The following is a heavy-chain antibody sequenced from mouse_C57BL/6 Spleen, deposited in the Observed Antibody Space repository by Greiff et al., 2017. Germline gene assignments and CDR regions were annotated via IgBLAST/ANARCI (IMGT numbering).Heavy chain of an antibody. J-gene: IGHJ3*01. V-gene: IGHV2-2*01. CDR1: GFSLTSYG. Sequence: VQRVESGPGLVQPSQSLSITCTVSGFSLTSYGVHWVRQSPGKGLEWLGVIWSGGSTDYNAAFISRLSISKDNSKSQVFFKMNSLEADDTAIYYCARSYYSNYGGFAYWGQGTLVTVSA. CDR2: IWSGGST. CDR3: ARSYYSNYGGFAY. D-gene: IGHD2-5*01.